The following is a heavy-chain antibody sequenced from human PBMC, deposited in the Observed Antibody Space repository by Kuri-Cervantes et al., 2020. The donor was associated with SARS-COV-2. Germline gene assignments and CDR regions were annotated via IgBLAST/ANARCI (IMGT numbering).Heavy chain of an antibody. Sequence: GESLKISCAASGFTFSYYAIDWVRQAPGKGLEWVAIISFDGRNTKYADSMKGRFTISRDNSKNVVYLQMNSLTLEDTAIYYCARDPWRADISALKRPFDHWGQGTLVTVSS. CDR2: ISFDGRNT. V-gene: IGHV3-30*04. D-gene: IGHD6-19*01. J-gene: IGHJ4*02. CDR3: ARDPWRADISALKRPFDH. CDR1: GFTFSYYA.